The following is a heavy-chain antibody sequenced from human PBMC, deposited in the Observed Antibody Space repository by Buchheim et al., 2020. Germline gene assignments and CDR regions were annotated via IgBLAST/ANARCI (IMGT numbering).Heavy chain of an antibody. Sequence: QVQLQQWGAGLLKPSETLSLTCAVYGGSFSGYYWSWIRQPPGKGLEWIGEINHSGDTNYKSSLKSRVTVFVHTSKNQFSLKMSSVTAADTAVYYCARGNQIKYFDLWGRGTL. CDR3: ARGNQIKYFDL. J-gene: IGHJ2*01. CDR1: GGSFSGYY. CDR2: INHSGDT. V-gene: IGHV4-34*01.